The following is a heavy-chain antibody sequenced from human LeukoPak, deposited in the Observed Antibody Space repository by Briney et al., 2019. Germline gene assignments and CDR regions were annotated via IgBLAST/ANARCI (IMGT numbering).Heavy chain of an antibody. CDR2: IDWDDDE. D-gene: IGHD4-17*01. CDR1: GFSLNTAGMC. J-gene: IGHJ6*03. Sequence: SGPALVKPTQTLTLTCTFSGFSLNTAGMCVGWIRQPPGKALEWLARIDWDDDEFYSTSLKTRLTISKATSKTQVALTVTNVDPVDTATYFCARIRWTTVTTRRYYMDVWGEGTPVTVSS. V-gene: IGHV2-70*17. CDR3: ARIRWTTVTTRRYYMDV.